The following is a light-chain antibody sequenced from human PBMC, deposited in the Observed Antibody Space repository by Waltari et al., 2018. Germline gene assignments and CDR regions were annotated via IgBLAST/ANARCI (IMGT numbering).Light chain of an antibody. Sequence: QSVLTQTPSVSEAPRQRVIISCSGSRSNIGNNAVNWYQQVPGKAPKLLVFADDLLPSGVSDRFSGSKSGTSASLAISGLRSEDEGVYFCAAWDDSLKGVLFGGGTKLTVL. CDR2: ADD. CDR1: RSNIGNNA. V-gene: IGLV1-36*01. J-gene: IGLJ2*01. CDR3: AAWDDSLKGVL.